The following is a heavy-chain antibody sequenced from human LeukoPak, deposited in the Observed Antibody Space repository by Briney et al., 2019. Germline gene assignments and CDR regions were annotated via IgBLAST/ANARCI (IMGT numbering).Heavy chain of an antibody. CDR1: GGSISSSSYY. CDR2: IYHSGST. Sequence: SETLSLTCTVSGGSISSSSYYWGWIRQPPGKGLEWIGSIYHSGSTYYNPSLKSRVTISVDTSKNQFSLKLSSVTAADTAVYYCALWYYYYDSSGYYPAFDYWGQGTLVTVSS. D-gene: IGHD3-22*01. V-gene: IGHV4-39*07. J-gene: IGHJ4*02. CDR3: ALWYYYYDSSGYYPAFDY.